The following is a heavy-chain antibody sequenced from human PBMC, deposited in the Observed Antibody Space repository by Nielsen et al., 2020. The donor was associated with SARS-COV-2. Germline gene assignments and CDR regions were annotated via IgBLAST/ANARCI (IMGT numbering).Heavy chain of an antibody. D-gene: IGHD5-12*01. CDR1: GFTFSDFA. Sequence: GESLKISCAASGFTFSDFAFHWVRQAPGKGLEWVAGISFDGSNTYSGDSVKGRFTVSRDNSKNTLYLQMTDLRTEDTALYFCARDARGYYGFDFVFDYWGQGSLVTVSS. J-gene: IGHJ4*02. CDR3: ARDARGYYGFDFVFDY. V-gene: IGHV3-30-3*01. CDR2: ISFDGSNT.